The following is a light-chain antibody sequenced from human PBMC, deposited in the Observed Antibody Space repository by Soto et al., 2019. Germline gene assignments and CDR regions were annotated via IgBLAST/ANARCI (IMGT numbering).Light chain of an antibody. CDR3: QQYGRSFMCS. CDR1: QNVTSSS. Sequence: EVVLTQSPDTLSLSPGERATLSCRASQNVTSSSFAWYQQRSGQAPRLLIYGTSSRATGIPDRFSGSGSGTDSTLTISRLEPEDFAVYYCQQYGRSFMCSLGQGTKVEIK. V-gene: IGKV3-20*01. CDR2: GTS. J-gene: IGKJ2*04.